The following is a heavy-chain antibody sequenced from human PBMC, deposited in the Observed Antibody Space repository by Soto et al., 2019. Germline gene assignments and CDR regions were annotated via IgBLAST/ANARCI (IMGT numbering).Heavy chain of an antibody. CDR1: CCSISSGGFY. CDR2: IYYSGST. CDR3: ARGLSVAAAGTSWFDP. D-gene: IGHD6-13*01. Sequence: TLSLTRTFSCCSISSGGFYLSWVRQHPGKGLEWIGYIYYSGSTYYNPSLKSRVTISVDTSKNQFSLKLSSVTAADTAVYYCARGLSVAAAGTSWFDPWGQGTLVTVSS. J-gene: IGHJ5*02. V-gene: IGHV4-31*03.